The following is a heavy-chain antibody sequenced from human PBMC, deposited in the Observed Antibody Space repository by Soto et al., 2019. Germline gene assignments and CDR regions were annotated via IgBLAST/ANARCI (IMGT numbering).Heavy chain of an antibody. Sequence: SETLSLTCTVYGGSFSNYYWSWIRQPPGTGLEWIGEINHSGTTNYNSSLMSRVTISVDTSRSQFSLKMSYVTAADTAGYYCARALPWVRGVISYYFDNWGRGTLVTVSS. D-gene: IGHD3-10*01. CDR1: GGSFSNYY. V-gene: IGHV4-34*01. CDR3: ARALPWVRGVISYYFDN. J-gene: IGHJ4*02. CDR2: INHSGTT.